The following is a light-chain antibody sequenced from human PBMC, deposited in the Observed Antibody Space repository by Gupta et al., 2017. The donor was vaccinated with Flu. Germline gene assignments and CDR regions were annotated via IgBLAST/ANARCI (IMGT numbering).Light chain of an antibody. J-gene: IGLJ3*02. Sequence: SYEVTQPPSVSVSPGQTASITCSGDKLGDKYTYWYQQKPGQSPVMVIYQDRKRPSGIPERFSGSNSGNTATLTISGTQAMDEADYYCQAWDSSSWVFGGGTKLTGL. V-gene: IGLV3-1*01. CDR2: QDR. CDR3: QAWDSSSWV. CDR1: KLGDKY.